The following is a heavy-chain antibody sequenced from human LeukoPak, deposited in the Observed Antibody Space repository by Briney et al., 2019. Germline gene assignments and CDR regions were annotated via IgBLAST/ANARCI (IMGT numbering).Heavy chain of an antibody. CDR1: GFTFSSYS. CDR2: ISSSSSYI. D-gene: IGHD5-18*01. Sequence: GGSLRLSCAASGFTFSSYSMNWVRQAPGKGLEWVSSISSSSSYIYYADSVKGRFTISRDNAKNSLYLQMNSLRAEDTAVYYRARDLRGYSYGPDYWGQGTLVTVSS. J-gene: IGHJ4*02. CDR3: ARDLRGYSYGPDY. V-gene: IGHV3-21*01.